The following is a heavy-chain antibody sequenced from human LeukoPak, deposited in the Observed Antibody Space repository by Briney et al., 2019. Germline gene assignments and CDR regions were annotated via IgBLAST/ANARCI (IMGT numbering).Heavy chain of an antibody. CDR2: ISSDGDTI. CDR1: GFTFRTYA. CDR3: ARGHSASGPEDY. V-gene: IGHV3-48*01. D-gene: IGHD6-19*01. Sequence: PGGSLRLSCAASGFTFRTYAMSWVRQAPGKGLEWVSYISSDGDTIYYADSVRGRFTISRDNAKKSLYLQMKSLRAEDTAVYYCARGHSASGPEDYWGQGTLVTVSS. J-gene: IGHJ4*02.